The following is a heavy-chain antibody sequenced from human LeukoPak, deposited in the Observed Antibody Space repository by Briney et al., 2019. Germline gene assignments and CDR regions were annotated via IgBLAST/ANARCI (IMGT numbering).Heavy chain of an antibody. J-gene: IGHJ3*02. CDR2: INAGNGHT. CDR3: ARIRTIVPGPDGFDI. CDR1: GYIFTNYA. V-gene: IGHV1-3*01. Sequence: HWASVKVFCKASGYIFTNYAMHWVRRAPGQRLEWMGWINAGNGHTKYSQKFQGRVTITRDTSANTAYMELSSLRSEDTAVYYCARIRTIVPGPDGFDIWGQGTMVTVSS. D-gene: IGHD3-10*01.